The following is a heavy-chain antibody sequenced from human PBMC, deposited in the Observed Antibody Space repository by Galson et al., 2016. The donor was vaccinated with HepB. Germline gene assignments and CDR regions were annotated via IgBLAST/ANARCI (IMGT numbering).Heavy chain of an antibody. CDR1: GFTFNDYG. D-gene: IGHD6-13*01. Sequence: SVKVSCKASGFTFNDYGINWVRQAPGQGLEWMGWISAHSGNTNYAQKFQGRLTVTKDTSARLVYMELRSLRFDDTAMYYCARDRDAALDYWGQGALVTVSS. CDR2: ISAHSGNT. V-gene: IGHV1-18*01. CDR3: ARDRDAALDY. J-gene: IGHJ4*02.